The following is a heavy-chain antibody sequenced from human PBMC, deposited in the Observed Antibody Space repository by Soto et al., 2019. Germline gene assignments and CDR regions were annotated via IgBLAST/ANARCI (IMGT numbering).Heavy chain of an antibody. CDR3: ARGGVKTRYCTNGVCYATNWFDP. D-gene: IGHD2-8*01. V-gene: IGHV4-34*01. CDR2: INHSGST. J-gene: IGHJ5*02. CDR1: GGSFSGYY. Sequence: ETLSLTCAVYGGSFSGYYWSWIRQPPGKGLEWIGEINHSGSTNYNPSLKSRVTISVDTSKNQFSLKLSSVTAADTAVYYCARGGVKTRYCTNGVCYATNWFDPRDQGTLVTVSS.